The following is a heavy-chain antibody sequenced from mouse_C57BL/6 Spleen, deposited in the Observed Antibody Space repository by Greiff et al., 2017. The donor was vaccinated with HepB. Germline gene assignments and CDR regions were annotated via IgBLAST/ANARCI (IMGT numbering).Heavy chain of an antibody. V-gene: IGHV1-43*01. Sequence: EVKLQESGPELVKPGASVKISCKASGYSFTGYYMHWVKQSSEKSLEWIGEINPSTGGTSYNQKFKGKATLTVDKSSSTAYMQLKSLTSEDSAVYYCARYRRGYAMDYWGQGTSVTVSS. CDR1: GYSFTGYY. J-gene: IGHJ4*01. CDR3: ARYRRGYAMDY. CDR2: INPSTGGT.